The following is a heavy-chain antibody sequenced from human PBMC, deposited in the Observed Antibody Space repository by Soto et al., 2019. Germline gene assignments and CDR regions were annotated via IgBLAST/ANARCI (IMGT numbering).Heavy chain of an antibody. J-gene: IGHJ6*02. D-gene: IGHD2-8*01. Sequence: QVQLVQSGAEVKKPGSSVKVSCKVSGGTFNSYAFNWVRQAPGRGLEWMGGIIPIFGKSNSAHSFQGRFTTTADEPTNTVYMELRSLGAEDTAVYYCARGFCTDGVCLPNYYYGMDVWGQGTTVTVSS. CDR3: ARGFCTDGVCLPNYYYGMDV. CDR1: GGTFNSYA. CDR2: IIPIFGKS. V-gene: IGHV1-69*01.